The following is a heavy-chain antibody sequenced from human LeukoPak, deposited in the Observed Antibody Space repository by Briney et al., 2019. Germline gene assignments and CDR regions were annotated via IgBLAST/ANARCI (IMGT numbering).Heavy chain of an antibody. J-gene: IGHJ4*02. D-gene: IGHD5-12*01. CDR2: TYYGGNT. Sequence: SETLSLTCTASGGSISRGGDYWTWIRQHPGKGLEWIGNTYYGGNTYYNPSLKSRVTISIDTSKNQFSLKLSSVTATDTAVYYCAKMHWDSGYVRTAIDYWGQGTLVTVSS. V-gene: IGHV4-31*03. CDR3: AKMHWDSGYVRTAIDY. CDR1: GGSISRGGDY.